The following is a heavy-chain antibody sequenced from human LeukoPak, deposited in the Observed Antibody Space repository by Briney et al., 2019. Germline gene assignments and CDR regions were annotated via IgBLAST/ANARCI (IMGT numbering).Heavy chain of an antibody. J-gene: IGHJ4*02. CDR3: ATVLPCSGGSCYFDY. V-gene: IGHV1-24*01. CDR2: FDPEDGET. Sequence: ASVKVSCKVSGYTLTELSMHWVRQAPGKGLEWMGGFDPEDGETIYAQKFQGRVTMTEDTSTDTAYMELSSLRSEDTAVCYCATVLPCSGGSCYFDYWGQGTLVTVSS. D-gene: IGHD2-15*01. CDR1: GYTLTELS.